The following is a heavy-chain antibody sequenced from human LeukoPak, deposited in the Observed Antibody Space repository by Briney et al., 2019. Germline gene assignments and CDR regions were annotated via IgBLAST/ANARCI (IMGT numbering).Heavy chain of an antibody. CDR3: ARDLGDFWSVYYRDPGWEEQPTFDP. D-gene: IGHD3-3*01. CDR1: GYTFTSYG. V-gene: IGHV1-18*01. J-gene: IGHJ5*02. Sequence: AASVKVSCKASGYTFTSYGISWVRQAPGQGLEWMGWISAYNGNTNYAQKLQGRVTMTTDTSTSTAYMELRSLRSDDTAVYYCARDLGDFWSVYYRDPGWEEQPTFDPWGKGTLVTVPS. CDR2: ISAYNGNT.